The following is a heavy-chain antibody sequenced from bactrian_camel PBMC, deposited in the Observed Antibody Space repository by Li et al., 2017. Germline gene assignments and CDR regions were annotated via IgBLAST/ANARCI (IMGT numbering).Heavy chain of an antibody. CDR3: AATRGPLPVRSAFEEGRYNY. D-gene: IGHD2*01. J-gene: IGHJ4*01. CDR2: IYTAAGNT. CDR1: GYDYSPNYMV. V-gene: IGHV3S54*01. Sequence: HVQLVESGGGSVQAGGSLRLSCAASGYDYSPNYMVMGWFRQGTGKEREGLAVIYTAAGNTFVADSVKGRFTISQDDANNTVYLQMDSLKPEDTATYYCAATRGPLPVRSAFEEGRYNYWGQGTQVTVS.